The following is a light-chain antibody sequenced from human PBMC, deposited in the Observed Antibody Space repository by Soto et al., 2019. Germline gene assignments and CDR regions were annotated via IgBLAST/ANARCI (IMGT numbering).Light chain of an antibody. CDR2: TAS. CDR3: QQSYTNPIT. V-gene: IGKV1-39*01. J-gene: IGKJ5*01. Sequence: DIQLTQSSSSLSASVGDRVTITCRASQSIGSYLSWYQQKPGKAPKLLIYTASTLQRGVPSRFSGSESGTDFTLTISSLQPEDVATYYCQQSYTNPITFGQGTRLEIK. CDR1: QSIGSY.